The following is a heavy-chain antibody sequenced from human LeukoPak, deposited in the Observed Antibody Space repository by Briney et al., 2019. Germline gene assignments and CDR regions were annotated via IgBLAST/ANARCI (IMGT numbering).Heavy chain of an antibody. CDR3: VREGYMYGFFDY. V-gene: IGHV1-18*01. D-gene: IGHD5-18*01. CDR2: ISADDGNT. Sequence: ASVKVSCKTSGYTFTNYGISWVRQAPGQGLEWMGWISADDGNTNYAEKLQGRVTMTTDTSTSTAYMELGSLRSDDTAVYYCVREGYMYGFFDYWGQGTLVTVSS. CDR1: GYTFTNYG. J-gene: IGHJ4*02.